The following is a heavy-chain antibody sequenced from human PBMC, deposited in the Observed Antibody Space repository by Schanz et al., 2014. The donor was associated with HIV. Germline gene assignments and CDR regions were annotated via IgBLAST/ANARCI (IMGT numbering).Heavy chain of an antibody. CDR1: GYTFTDYF. V-gene: IGHV1-2*02. Sequence: QVHLVQSGAEVRRPGASVKVSCMASGYTFTDYFVHWVRQAPGQGLEWMGWINPNEGDTKFAQKFRGRVTMTRDTSISTAYMELTRLRYDDTAVYYCAKSRFQLHWFDSWGQGTLVTVSS. CDR2: INPNEGDT. CDR3: AKSRFQLHWFDS. J-gene: IGHJ5*01. D-gene: IGHD2-2*01.